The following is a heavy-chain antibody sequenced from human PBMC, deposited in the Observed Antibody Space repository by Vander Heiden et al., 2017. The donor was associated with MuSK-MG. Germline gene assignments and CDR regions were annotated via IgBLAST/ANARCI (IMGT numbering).Heavy chain of an antibody. V-gene: IGHV1-3*01. CDR2: INAGNGNT. Sequence: QVQLVQSGAEVKKPGASVKVSCKASGYTFTSYAMHWVRQAPGQRLEWMGWINAGNGNTKYSQKYQGRVTITRDTSASTAYMELSSLRSEDTAVYYCAREQTPYDSSGYYYVHWGQGTLVTVSS. CDR1: GYTFTSYA. D-gene: IGHD3-22*01. CDR3: AREQTPYDSSGYYYVH. J-gene: IGHJ4*02.